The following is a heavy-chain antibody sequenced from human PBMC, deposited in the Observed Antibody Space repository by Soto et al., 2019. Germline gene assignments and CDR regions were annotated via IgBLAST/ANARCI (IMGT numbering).Heavy chain of an antibody. CDR1: GFTVSSNY. Sequence: EVQLVESGGGLVQPGGSLRLSCAASGFTVSSNYMSWVRQAPWKGLEWVSVIYSGGSTYYADSVKGRFTISRHNSKNTLYLQMNSLRAEDTAVYYCARGRYYYGSGLWFDPWGQGTLVTVSS. CDR3: ARGRYYYGSGLWFDP. V-gene: IGHV3-53*04. CDR2: IYSGGST. J-gene: IGHJ5*02. D-gene: IGHD3-10*01.